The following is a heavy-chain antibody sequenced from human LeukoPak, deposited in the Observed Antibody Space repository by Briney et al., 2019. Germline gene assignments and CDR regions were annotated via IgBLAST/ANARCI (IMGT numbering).Heavy chain of an antibody. Sequence: GGSLRLSCAASGFTFSSYSMNWVRQAPGKGLEWVSSFSSSSSYIYYADSVKGRFTISRDNAKNSLYLQMNSLRAEDTAVYYCAGGPKKQLIWGRASNGFDPWGQGTLVTVSS. J-gene: IGHJ5*02. CDR2: FSSSSSYI. CDR3: AGGPKKQLIWGRASNGFDP. D-gene: IGHD6-13*01. V-gene: IGHV3-21*01. CDR1: GFTFSSYS.